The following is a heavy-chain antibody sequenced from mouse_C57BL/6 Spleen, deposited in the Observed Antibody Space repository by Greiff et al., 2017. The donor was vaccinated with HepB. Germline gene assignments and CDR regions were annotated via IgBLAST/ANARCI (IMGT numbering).Heavy chain of an antibody. CDR1: GFSLTSYG. J-gene: IGHJ4*01. CDR2: IWGDGST. Sequence: QVQLQQSGPGLVAPSQSLSITCTVSGFSLTSYGVSWVRQPPGKGLEWLGVIWGDGSTNYHSALISRMSISKDNSKSQVVLKLNSLQTDDTATYYCGTRLYWYALDYWGQGTSVTVSS. V-gene: IGHV2-3*01. CDR3: GTRLYWYALDY. D-gene: IGHD3-2*02.